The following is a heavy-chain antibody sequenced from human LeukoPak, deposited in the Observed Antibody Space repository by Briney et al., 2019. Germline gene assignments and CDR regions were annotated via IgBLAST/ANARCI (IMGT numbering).Heavy chain of an antibody. J-gene: IGHJ3*02. V-gene: IGHV1-69*05. Sequence: SVKVSCKASGYTFTSYGISWVRQAPGQGLEWMGGTIPLFGTANYAQKFQGRVTMTRDTSISTAYMELSSLRSEDTAVYYCARGVLLQGRGAFDIWGQGAMVTVSS. CDR3: ARGVLLQGRGAFDI. D-gene: IGHD2-15*01. CDR2: TIPLFGTA. CDR1: GYTFTSYG.